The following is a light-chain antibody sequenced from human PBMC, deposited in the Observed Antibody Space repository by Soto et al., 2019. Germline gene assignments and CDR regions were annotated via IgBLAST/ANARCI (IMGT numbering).Light chain of an antibody. CDR1: QNILYSSNNKNY. J-gene: IGKJ1*01. V-gene: IGKV4-1*01. Sequence: DIVMTQSPDSLAVSLGERATINCKSSQNILYSSNNKNYLAWYQHKPGQPPKMLIYWASIRESGVPDRFSGSGSGTDFTLTISSLQSEDVAVYYCQQYYTNSWSFGQGTKVDIK. CDR2: WAS. CDR3: QQYYTNSWS.